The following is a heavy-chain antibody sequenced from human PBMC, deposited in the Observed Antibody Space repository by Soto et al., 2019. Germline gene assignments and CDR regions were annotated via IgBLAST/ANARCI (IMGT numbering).Heavy chain of an antibody. CDR3: AKDFGLNNIVVISFYFDY. J-gene: IGHJ4*02. CDR1: GFTFSSYA. Sequence: GGSLRISCAASGFTFSSYAMSWVRQAPGKGLEWVSAISGSGGSTYYADSVKGRFTISRDNSKNTLYLQMNSLRAEDTAVYYCAKDFGLNNIVVISFYFDYWGQGTLVIVSS. D-gene: IGHD2-21*01. CDR2: ISGSGGST. V-gene: IGHV3-23*01.